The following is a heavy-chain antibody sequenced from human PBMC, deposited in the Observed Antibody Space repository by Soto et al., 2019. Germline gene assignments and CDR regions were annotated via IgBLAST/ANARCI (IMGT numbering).Heavy chain of an antibody. CDR3: ARTPYGAGISLDGMDV. Sequence: PGASLKISSNGSGYSFTSYWSGWVRHMPGKGLEWMGIISPGDSDTRYSSSIPGQVTIPADTSISTAYLQGSRLKASDTAMYYCARTPYGAGISLDGMDVWRQGTTVTVSS. V-gene: IGHV5-51*01. J-gene: IGHJ6*02. CDR2: ISPGDSDT. CDR1: GYSFTSYW. D-gene: IGHD3-10*01.